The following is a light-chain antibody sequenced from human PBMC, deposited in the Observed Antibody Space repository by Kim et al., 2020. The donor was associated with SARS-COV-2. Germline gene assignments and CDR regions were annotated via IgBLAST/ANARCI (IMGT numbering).Light chain of an antibody. J-gene: IGKJ2*01. V-gene: IGKV3-20*01. CDR2: GAS. CDR3: QQYGSSPRT. Sequence: LPPGERATLSCRASQSVSSSYLDLCQQKPGQAPRLLIHGASSRATGIPDRFSGSGSGTDFSLTISRLEPEDFAVYYCQQYGSSPRTFGQGTKLEI. CDR1: QSVSSSY.